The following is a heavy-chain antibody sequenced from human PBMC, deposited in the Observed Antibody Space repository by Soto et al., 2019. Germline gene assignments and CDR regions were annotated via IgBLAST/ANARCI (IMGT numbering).Heavy chain of an antibody. D-gene: IGHD1-1*01. CDR2: IYYSGST. J-gene: IGHJ4*02. Sequence: VQLQESGPGLVKPSQTLSLTCTVSGGSISSGDYYWSWIRQPPGKGLEWIGYIYYSGSTYYNPSLKSRVTISVDTSKNQVSLKLSSVTAADTVVYYCARDYAISPGARRRFDYWGQGTLVTVSS. CDR1: GGSISSGDYY. CDR3: ARDYAISPGARRRFDY. V-gene: IGHV4-30-4*01.